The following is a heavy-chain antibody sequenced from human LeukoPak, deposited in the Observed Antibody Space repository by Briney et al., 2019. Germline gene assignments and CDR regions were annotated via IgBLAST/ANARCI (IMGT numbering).Heavy chain of an antibody. CDR1: GYTFTSYG. J-gene: IGHJ4*02. V-gene: IGHV3-23*01. Sequence: GASVTVSCKASGYTFTSYGISWVRQAPGKGLEWVSAISGSGGSTYYADSVKGRFTISRDNSKNTLYLQMNSLRAEDTAVYYCAQSPMVRGVIVYWGQGTLVTVSS. CDR2: ISGSGGST. CDR3: AQSPMVRGVIVY. D-gene: IGHD3-10*01.